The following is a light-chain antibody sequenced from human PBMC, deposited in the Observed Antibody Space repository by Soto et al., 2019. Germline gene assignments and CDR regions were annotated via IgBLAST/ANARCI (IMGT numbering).Light chain of an antibody. V-gene: IGLV2-8*01. CDR1: SSDVGGYNY. J-gene: IGLJ1*01. CDR3: SSYAGTHVV. CDR2: DVN. Sequence: QSVLTQPPSASGSPGQSVTVSCTGTSSDVGGYNYVSWYQQHPDKAPKLMIYDVNQRPSGVPDRFSGSKSGNTASLTVSGLQAGDEDDYYCSSYAGTHVVFGTGTKLTVL.